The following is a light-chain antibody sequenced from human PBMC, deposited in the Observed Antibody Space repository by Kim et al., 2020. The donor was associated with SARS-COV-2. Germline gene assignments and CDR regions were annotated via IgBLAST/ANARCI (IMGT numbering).Light chain of an antibody. CDR1: TVGDRY. CDR2: RDT. J-gene: IGLJ2*01. Sequence: SYELTQPPSVSVSPGQTATITCSGDTVGDRYVCWYQQKSGQSPGLVIYRDTQRPSGIPERFSDSNSGKTATLTISGTQAMDEADYYCHVWDSDTAVFGGGTQLTVL. V-gene: IGLV3-1*01. CDR3: HVWDSDTAV.